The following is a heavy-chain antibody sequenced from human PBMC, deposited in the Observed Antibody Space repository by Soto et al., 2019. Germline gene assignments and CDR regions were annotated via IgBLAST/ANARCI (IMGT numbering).Heavy chain of an antibody. CDR3: AIVASDYFNSVDN. CDR2: IGGSGGNR. D-gene: IGHD4-4*01. J-gene: IGHJ4*02. CDR1: GVTFNAYA. V-gene: IGHV3-23*01. Sequence: EVQLLESGGGLVQPGGSLRLSCAASGVTFNAYAMTWVRQAPGKGLEWVSAIGGSGGNRYYADSVRGRFTISRDNSKDTADLQMNSLRVEDTPVYYRAIVASDYFNSVDNWGQGILITVSS.